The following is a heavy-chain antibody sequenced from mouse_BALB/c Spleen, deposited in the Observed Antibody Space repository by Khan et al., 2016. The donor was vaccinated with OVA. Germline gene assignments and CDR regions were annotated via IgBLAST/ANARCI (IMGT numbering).Heavy chain of an antibody. CDR3: ARSHLLWLYAMDY. Sequence: LVKTGASVKISCKTSGYSFTGYYMHWVKQSHGKSLEWIGYISCYNGATTYNQKFKGKATFTVDISSSTAYMQFNSLTSEDSAVYYCARSHLLWLYAMDYWGQGTSVTVSS. CDR2: ISCYNGAT. V-gene: IGHV1S34*01. CDR1: GYSFTGYY. D-gene: IGHD2-2*01. J-gene: IGHJ4*01.